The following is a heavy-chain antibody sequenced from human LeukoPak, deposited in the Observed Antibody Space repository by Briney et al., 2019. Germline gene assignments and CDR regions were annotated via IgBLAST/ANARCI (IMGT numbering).Heavy chain of an antibody. CDR1: GFTFTDCY. J-gene: IGHJ3*02. CDR3: ARAYYDSRGYYCAFDI. V-gene: IGHV3-11*05. Sequence: GGSLRLSCAASGFTFTDCYMYWIRQAPGKGLEWVSDISGSSTYTNYADSVKGRFTISRDNAKNSLFLQMNSLRAEDTAVYYCARAYYDSRGYYCAFDIWGQGTMVAVSS. CDR2: ISGSSTYT. D-gene: IGHD3-22*01.